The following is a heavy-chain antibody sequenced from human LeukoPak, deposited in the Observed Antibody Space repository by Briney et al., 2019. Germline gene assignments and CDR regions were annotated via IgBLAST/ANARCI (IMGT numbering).Heavy chain of an antibody. Sequence: SETLSLTFTVSGGSISSSSYYWGWIRQPPGKGLDWIGSIYHSGSTYYNPSLKSRVTISVDTSKNQFSLKLSSVTAADTAVYYCASVRQYYFDYWGQGTLVTVSS. V-gene: IGHV4-39*07. CDR2: IYHSGST. CDR3: ASVRQYYFDY. CDR1: GGSISSSSYY. J-gene: IGHJ4*02.